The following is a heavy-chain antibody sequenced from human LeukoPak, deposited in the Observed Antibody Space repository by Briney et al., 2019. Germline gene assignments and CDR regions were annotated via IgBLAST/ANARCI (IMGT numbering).Heavy chain of an antibody. D-gene: IGHD6-13*01. CDR2: INYGGST. CDR3: ARRPGYSSSWYYFDY. V-gene: IGHV4-39*01. CDR1: GGSISSSSYY. J-gene: IGHJ4*02. Sequence: SETLSLTCTVSGGSISSSSYYWGWIRQPPGEGLEWIGSINYGGSTHYNPSLKSRVTISVDTSKNQFSLKLTSVTAADTAVYYCARRPGYSSSWYYFDYWGQGTLVTVSA.